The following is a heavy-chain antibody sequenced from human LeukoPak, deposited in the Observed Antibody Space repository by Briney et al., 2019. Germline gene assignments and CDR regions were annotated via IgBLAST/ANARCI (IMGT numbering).Heavy chain of an antibody. Sequence: PGGSLRLSCAASGFIFNSYAMHWVRQAPGKGLEWVSYISSSSSTIYYADSVKGRFTISRDNAKNSLYLQMNSLRAEDTAMYYCARLQYSFLYGSGSYGVDYWGQGTLVTVSS. CDR3: ARLQYSFLYGSGSYGVDY. V-gene: IGHV3-48*04. CDR1: GFIFNSYA. D-gene: IGHD3-10*01. CDR2: ISSSSSTI. J-gene: IGHJ4*02.